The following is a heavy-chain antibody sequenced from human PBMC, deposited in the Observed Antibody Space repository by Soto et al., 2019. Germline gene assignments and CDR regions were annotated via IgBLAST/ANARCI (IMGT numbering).Heavy chain of an antibody. Sequence: PGGSLRLSCRTSGFRFSSYGMHWVRQIPGKGLVWVARINSDGSTTTYADSVKGRFTISRANARNTLYLQMDSLRAEDTALYYCARGYSSGPDYWGQGILVTVSS. CDR2: INSDGSTT. D-gene: IGHD3-22*01. CDR3: ARGYSSGPDY. V-gene: IGHV3-74*01. CDR1: GFRFSSYG. J-gene: IGHJ4*02.